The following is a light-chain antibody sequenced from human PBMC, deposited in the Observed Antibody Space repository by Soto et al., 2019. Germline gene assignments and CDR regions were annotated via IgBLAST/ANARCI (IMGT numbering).Light chain of an antibody. CDR1: SSDFGGYNY. Sequence: QSALTQPASVSGSPGQSITISCTGTSSDFGGYNYVSWYQQHPGKAPKLMIYDVTNRPSGVSNRFSGSKSGNTASLTISGLQAEDEADYYCSSYTSSSTPLVFGGGTQLPVL. CDR2: DVT. J-gene: IGLJ3*02. CDR3: SSYTSSSTPLV. V-gene: IGLV2-14*01.